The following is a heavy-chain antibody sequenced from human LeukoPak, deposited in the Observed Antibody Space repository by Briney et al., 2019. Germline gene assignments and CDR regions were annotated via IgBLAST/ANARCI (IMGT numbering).Heavy chain of an antibody. CDR3: ARERYGSGSYYNLGYYYYYMDV. J-gene: IGHJ6*03. D-gene: IGHD3-10*01. CDR1: GGSISSSSYY. V-gene: IGHV4-39*07. Sequence: PSETLSLTCTVSGGSISSSSYYWGWIRQPPGKGLEWIGSIHYSGSTNYNPSLKSRVTISVDTSKNQFSLKLSSVTAADTAVYYCARERYGSGSYYNLGYYYYYMDVWGKGTTVTISS. CDR2: IHYSGST.